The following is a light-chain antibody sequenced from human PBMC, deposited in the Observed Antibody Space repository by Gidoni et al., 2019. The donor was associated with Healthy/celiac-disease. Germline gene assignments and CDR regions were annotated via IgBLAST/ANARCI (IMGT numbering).Light chain of an antibody. V-gene: IGLV2-8*01. CDR1: SSDVGGYNY. CDR3: SSYAGSNNVV. Sequence: SALTQPPSPSGSPAHTVTISCTGTSSDVGGYNYVSWYQQHPGKAPKLMIDEVSKRPSRVPDLFSGSKSGNTASLTVSGLQAEDEADYYCSSYAGSNNVVFGGGTKLTVL. J-gene: IGLJ2*01. CDR2: EVS.